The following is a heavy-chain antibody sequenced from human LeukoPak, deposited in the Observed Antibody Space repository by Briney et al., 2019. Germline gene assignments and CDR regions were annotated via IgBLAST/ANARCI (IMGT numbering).Heavy chain of an antibody. V-gene: IGHV3-7*01. D-gene: IGHD2-15*01. Sequence: GGSLRLSCAASGFTFSRFWMTWVRQAPGKGLEWLSTMNEIGSARFYADSVRGRFTISRDNINDSVSLQMNSLRAEDTAVYYCAIVILRVSQYSAMDVWGQGTTVTVSS. CDR3: AIVILRVSQYSAMDV. CDR2: MNEIGSAR. J-gene: IGHJ6*02. CDR1: GFTFSRFW.